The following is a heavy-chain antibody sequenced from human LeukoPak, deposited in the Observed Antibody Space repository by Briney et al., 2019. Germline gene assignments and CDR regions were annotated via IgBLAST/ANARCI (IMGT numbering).Heavy chain of an antibody. J-gene: IGHJ4*02. CDR3: AKDDAWLRFGE. Sequence: GGSLRLSCAASGFTFSSFAINWVRQAPGKGLEWVSGISPSGDITYYADSVKGRFTISRDNSKNTLYLEVISLTAEDTAVYYCAKDDAWLRFGEWSQGTLVTVSS. V-gene: IGHV3-23*01. CDR2: ISPSGDIT. D-gene: IGHD3-10*01. CDR1: GFTFSSFA.